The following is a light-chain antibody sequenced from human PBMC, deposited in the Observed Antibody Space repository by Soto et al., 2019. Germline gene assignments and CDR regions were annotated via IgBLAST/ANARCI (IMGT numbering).Light chain of an antibody. Sequence: DIQLTQSPSFLSASVGDRVTITCRASQGISSYLAWYQQKPGKAPKLLLYAASTLQGGVPSRFSGSGSGTEFTLTISSLQPEDFATYYCQQLNSYHISFGQGPLLEIK. V-gene: IGKV1-9*01. CDR1: QGISSY. CDR3: QQLNSYHIS. J-gene: IGKJ5*01. CDR2: AAS.